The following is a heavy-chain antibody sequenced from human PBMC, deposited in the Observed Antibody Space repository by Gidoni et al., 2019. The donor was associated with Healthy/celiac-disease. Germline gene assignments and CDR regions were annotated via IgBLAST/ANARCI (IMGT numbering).Heavy chain of an antibody. Sequence: EVQLVESGGGLVQPGGSLRLSCAASGFTLSSYSMSWVRQAPGKGLEWVSAISGSGGSTYYADSVKGRFTISRDNSKNTLYLQMNSLRAEDTAVYYCAKVSFPSYTMVTGYFDYWGQGTLVTVSS. J-gene: IGHJ4*02. D-gene: IGHD3-10*01. CDR1: GFTLSSYS. V-gene: IGHV3-23*04. CDR3: AKVSFPSYTMVTGYFDY. CDR2: ISGSGGST.